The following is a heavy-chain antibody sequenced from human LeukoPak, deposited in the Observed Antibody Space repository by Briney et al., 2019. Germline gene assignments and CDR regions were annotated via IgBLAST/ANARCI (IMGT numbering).Heavy chain of an antibody. CDR1: EFTFASYA. V-gene: IGHV3-23*01. CDR2: IRGNGTYA. D-gene: IGHD4-17*01. J-gene: IGHJ3*01. CDR3: GRDPNGDYVGAFEF. Sequence: HSGGSLRVSCIASEFTFASYAMTWVRLTPGKGLEWVSSIRGNGTYANYADSVRGRFTISRDNSKNTLYLQMNNLRAEDTAVYYCGRDPNGDYVGAFEFWGQGTLVTVSS.